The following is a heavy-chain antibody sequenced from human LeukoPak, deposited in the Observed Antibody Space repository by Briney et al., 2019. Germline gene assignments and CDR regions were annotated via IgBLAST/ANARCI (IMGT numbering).Heavy chain of an antibody. CDR3: ARDSPVVPAARIWNWFDP. CDR1: GGSISSYY. J-gene: IGHJ5*02. CDR2: IYTSGST. D-gene: IGHD2-2*01. V-gene: IGHV4-4*07. Sequence: SETLSLTCTVSGGSISSYYWSWIRQPAGKGLEWIGRIYTSGSTNYNPSLKSRVTMSVDTSKNQFSLKLSSVTAADTAVYYCARDSPVVPAARIWNWFDPWGQGTLVTVSS.